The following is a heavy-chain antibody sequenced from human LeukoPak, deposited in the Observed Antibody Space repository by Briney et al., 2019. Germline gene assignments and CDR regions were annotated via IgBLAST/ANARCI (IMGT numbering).Heavy chain of an antibody. J-gene: IGHJ4*02. CDR2: FDPEDGET. V-gene: IGHV1-24*01. D-gene: IGHD6-13*01. CDR3: ATAPGGIVAAGPHPLDDY. Sequence: ASVKVSCKVSGYTLTELSMHWVRQAPGKGLEWMGGFDPEDGETIYAQKFQGRVTMTEDTSTDTAYMELSSLRSEDTAVYYCATAPGGIVAAGPHPLDDYWGQGTLVTVSS. CDR1: GYTLTELS.